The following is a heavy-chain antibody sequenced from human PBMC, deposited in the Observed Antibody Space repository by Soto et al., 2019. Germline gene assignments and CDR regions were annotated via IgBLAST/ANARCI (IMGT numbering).Heavy chain of an antibody. CDR2: IYYSGST. CDR3: VCVPAYYDSRGVDI. CDR1: GGSISSGDYY. J-gene: IGHJ3*02. D-gene: IGHD3-22*01. V-gene: IGHV4-30-4*01. Sequence: PSETLSITCTVSGGSISSGDYYWGWIRQPRGKGLEGIGYIYYSGSTYYNPSLTSRVTISVDTSKNQFSLKLSSVTAADTAVYYCVCVPAYYDSRGVDIWGQGTMVTVSS.